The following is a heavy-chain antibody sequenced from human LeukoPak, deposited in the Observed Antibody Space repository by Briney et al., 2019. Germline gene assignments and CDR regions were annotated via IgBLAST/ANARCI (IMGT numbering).Heavy chain of an antibody. Sequence: PGGSLRLSCATSGFTFSNYWLNWVRQAPGKGLEWVAIIRSDGGEKHYVDSVRGRFTGSRDNAENSLYLQMNSLRAEDTAVYYCATANSGPENWGQGTLVTVSS. J-gene: IGHJ4*02. V-gene: IGHV3-7*01. CDR3: ATANSGPEN. CDR1: GFTFSNYW. CDR2: IRSDGGEK. D-gene: IGHD4-23*01.